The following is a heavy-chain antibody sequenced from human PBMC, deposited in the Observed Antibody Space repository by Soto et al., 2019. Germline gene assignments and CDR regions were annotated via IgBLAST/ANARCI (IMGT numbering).Heavy chain of an antibody. Sequence: GGSLRLSCAASGFTFSNAWMNWVRQAPGKGLEWVGRIKSKTDGGTTDYAAPVKGRFTISRDDSKNTLYLQMNSLKTEDTAVYYCTTYVYRDFWSGYYSKGAFDIWGQGTMVTVSS. D-gene: IGHD3-3*01. CDR2: IKSKTDGGTT. CDR1: GFTFSNAW. J-gene: IGHJ3*02. V-gene: IGHV3-15*07. CDR3: TTYVYRDFWSGYYSKGAFDI.